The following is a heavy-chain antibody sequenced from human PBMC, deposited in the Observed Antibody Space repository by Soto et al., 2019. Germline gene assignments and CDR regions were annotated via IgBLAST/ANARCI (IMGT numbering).Heavy chain of an antibody. CDR2: INHSGST. J-gene: IGHJ3*02. D-gene: IGHD2-15*01. CDR1: GGSFSGYY. CDR3: ARGATFDI. V-gene: IGHV4-34*01. Sequence: SETLSLTCAVWGGSFSGYYWSWIRQPPGKGLEWIGEINHSGSTSYSSSLKSRVTISLDTSKTQFSLKLTSVPAADTAVYSSARGATFDIWGHGTRGT.